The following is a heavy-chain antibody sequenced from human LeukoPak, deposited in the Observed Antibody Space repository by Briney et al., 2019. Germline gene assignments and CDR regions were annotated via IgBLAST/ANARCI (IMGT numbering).Heavy chain of an antibody. CDR1: GGTFSSYA. V-gene: IGHV1-69*06. CDR3: ARISLGYCSSTSCYAAVYYYGMDV. Sequence: SVKVSCKASGGTFSSYAISWVRQAPGQGLEWMGGIIPIFGTANYAQKFQGRVTITADKSTSTAYMELSSLRSEDTAVYYCARISLGYCSSTSCYAAVYYYGMDVWGKGTTVTVPS. J-gene: IGHJ6*04. CDR2: IIPIFGTA. D-gene: IGHD2-2*01.